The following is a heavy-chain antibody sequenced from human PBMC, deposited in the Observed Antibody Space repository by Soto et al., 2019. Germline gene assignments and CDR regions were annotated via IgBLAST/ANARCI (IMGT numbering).Heavy chain of an antibody. J-gene: IGHJ4*02. Sequence: EVQLVESGGGLVQPGGSLRLSCAASGFTFSSYWMSWVRQAPVKGLEWVANIKQDGSEKYYVDSVKGRFTISRDNAKNALYLQMNSLRADDTAVYYWARLGRSRSSSCFDYWGQGTLVTVSS. V-gene: IGHV3-7*01. CDR1: GFTFSSYW. CDR3: ARLGRSRSSSCFDY. D-gene: IGHD6-13*01. CDR2: IKQDGSEK.